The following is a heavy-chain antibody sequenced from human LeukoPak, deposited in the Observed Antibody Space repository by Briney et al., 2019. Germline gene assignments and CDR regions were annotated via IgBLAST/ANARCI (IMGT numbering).Heavy chain of an antibody. V-gene: IGHV1-2*06. CDR3: ARDRVTMVRGVKIYYYYMDV. CDR2: INPNSGGT. Sequence: ASVKVSCKASGYTFTGYYMHWVRQAPGQGLEWMGRINPNSGGTNYAQKFQGRVTMTRDTSINTAYMDLSRLRSDDTAVYYCARDRVTMVRGVKIYYYYMDVWGKGTTVTVSS. CDR1: GYTFTGYY. J-gene: IGHJ6*03. D-gene: IGHD3-10*01.